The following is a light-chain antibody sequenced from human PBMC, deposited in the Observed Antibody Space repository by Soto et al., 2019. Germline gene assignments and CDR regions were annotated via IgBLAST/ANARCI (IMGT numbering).Light chain of an antibody. CDR2: LEGSGSS. CDR3: ETWDGNTRV. J-gene: IGLJ3*02. Sequence: QPVLTQSSSASASLGSSVKLTCTLSSGHSGYIIAWHQQQPGKAPRYLMKLEGSGSSNRGSEVPDRFSGSSSGAKRYLTISNIRSEDEADYYCETWDGNTRVFGGGTKLTVL. V-gene: IGLV4-60*03. CDR1: SGHSGYI.